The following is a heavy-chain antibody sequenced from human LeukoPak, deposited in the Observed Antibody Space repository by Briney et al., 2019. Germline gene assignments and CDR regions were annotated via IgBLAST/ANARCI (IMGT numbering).Heavy chain of an antibody. D-gene: IGHD3-22*01. Sequence: GGSLRLSCAASGFTFRSYAMSWVRQAPGKGLEWVSVVTSGGSTYYGDSVKGRFTISRDNSKNTLDLQMNSLRAEDKAVSYCANEGPYSSGYYYFDYWGQGTLVTVSS. CDR2: VTSGGST. CDR3: ANEGPYSSGYYYFDY. V-gene: IGHV3-23*01. J-gene: IGHJ4*02. CDR1: GFTFRSYA.